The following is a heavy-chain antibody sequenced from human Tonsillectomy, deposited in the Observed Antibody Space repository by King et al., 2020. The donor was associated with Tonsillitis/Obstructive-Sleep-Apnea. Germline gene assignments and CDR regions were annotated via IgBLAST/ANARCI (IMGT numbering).Heavy chain of an antibody. CDR3: ARERRGNYYDCGV. D-gene: IGHD1-26*01. V-gene: IGHV3-11*01. CDR2: MTSSGSAK. Sequence: VQLVESGGGLVKPGGSLKLSCVASGFNFSDYSMCWIRQAPGKGLEWVSYMTSSGSAKYYADSVKGRFTISRDNAKNSLHLQVNSLRVDDSAVYYCARERRGNYYDCGVGGQETVIAVST. CDR1: GFNFSDYS. J-gene: IGHJ3*01.